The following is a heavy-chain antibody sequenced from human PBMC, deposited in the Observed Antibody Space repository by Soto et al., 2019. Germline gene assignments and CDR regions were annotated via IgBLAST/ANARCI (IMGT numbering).Heavy chain of an antibody. CDR3: ARARIAVAGPYYYYYGMDV. CDR1: GYTFTSYD. V-gene: IGHV1-8*01. J-gene: IGHJ6*02. D-gene: IGHD6-19*01. Sequence: QVQLVQSGAEVKKPGASVKVSCKASGYTFTSYDINWVRQATGQGLEWMGWMNPNSGNTGYAQKFQGRVTMTRNTSISTAYMELSSLRSEETAVYYCARARIAVAGPYYYYYGMDVWGQGTTVTVSS. CDR2: MNPNSGNT.